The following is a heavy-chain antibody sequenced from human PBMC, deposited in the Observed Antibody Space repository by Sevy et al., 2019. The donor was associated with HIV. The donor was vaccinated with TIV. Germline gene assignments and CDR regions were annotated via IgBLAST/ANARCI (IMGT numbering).Heavy chain of an antibody. CDR1: GFAFSTYW. V-gene: IGHV3-7*01. CDR2: IKQDGSGK. D-gene: IGHD6-6*01. Sequence: GGSLRLSCAASGFAFSTYWMNWDRQAPGKGLEWVANIKQDGSGKNYVDSVKGRFTISRDNARNSLFLELNSLKVEDTAVYYCATDLFSSSSADVFDIWGQGTMVTVSS. J-gene: IGHJ3*02. CDR3: ATDLFSSSSADVFDI.